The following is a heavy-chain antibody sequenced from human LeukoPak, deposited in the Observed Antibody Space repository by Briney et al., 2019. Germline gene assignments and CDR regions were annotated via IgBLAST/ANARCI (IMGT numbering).Heavy chain of an antibody. CDR1: GYTFTSYG. CDR3: AREVLRYFDWPLDY. CDR2: ISAHNGNT. J-gene: IGHJ4*02. Sequence: GASVKVSCKASGYTFTSYGISWVRQAPGQGLEWMGWISAHNGNTNYAQKLQGRVTMTTDTSTSTAYMELRSLRSDDTAVYYCAREVLRYFDWPLDYWGQGTLVTVSS. V-gene: IGHV1-18*01. D-gene: IGHD3-9*01.